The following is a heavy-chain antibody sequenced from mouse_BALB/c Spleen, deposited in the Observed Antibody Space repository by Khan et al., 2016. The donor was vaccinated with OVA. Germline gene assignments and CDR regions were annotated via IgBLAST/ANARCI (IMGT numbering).Heavy chain of an antibody. CDR1: GYSITSGYF. CDR3: ARGGSAGPAWFTY. CDR2: IRYDGNS. V-gene: IGHV3-6*02. D-gene: IGHD6-1*01. J-gene: IGHJ3*01. Sequence: EVQLQESGPGLVKPSQSLSLTCSVTGYSITSGYFWNWIRQFPGNNLEWMGYIRYDGNSNYNPYLKNRISITRDTSKNPFFLKLNSVTPEDTATYYCARGGSAGPAWFTYWGQGTLVTVSA.